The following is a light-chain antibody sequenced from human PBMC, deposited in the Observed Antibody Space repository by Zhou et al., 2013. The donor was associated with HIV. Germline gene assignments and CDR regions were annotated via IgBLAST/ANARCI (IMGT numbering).Light chain of an antibody. CDR3: QQVHSHPVS. J-gene: IGKJ4*01. Sequence: IQLTQSPSSLSASVGDRVTITCRASQGISSYVAWYQQKPGKAPKRLIYGVSRLQRGVPSRLSGSGSGTEFTLTISSLQPDDFATYFCQQVHSHPVSFGGGPRWRSN. CDR1: QGISSY. CDR2: GVS. V-gene: IGKV1-9*01.